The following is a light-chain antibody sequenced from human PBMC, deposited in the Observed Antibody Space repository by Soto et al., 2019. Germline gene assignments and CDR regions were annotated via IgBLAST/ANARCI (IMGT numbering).Light chain of an antibody. CDR3: QSADSSNTYMI. Sequence: SYELTQPPSVSVSPGQTARIPCSGDALPNQFVYWYQQKPGQAPVLVIYKDTERPSGIPDRFSGSSSGTKVTLTISGVQAEDEAAYYCQSADSSNTYMIFGGGTKLTVL. CDR2: KDT. V-gene: IGLV3-25*03. J-gene: IGLJ2*01. CDR1: ALPNQF.